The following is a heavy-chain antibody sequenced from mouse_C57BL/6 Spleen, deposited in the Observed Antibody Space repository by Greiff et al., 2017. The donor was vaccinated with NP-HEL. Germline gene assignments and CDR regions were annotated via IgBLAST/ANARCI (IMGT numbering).Heavy chain of an antibody. CDR1: GYTFTSYW. D-gene: IGHD2-2*01. CDR2: IDPNSGGT. CDR3: ARSVGYDGWYFDV. J-gene: IGHJ1*03. Sequence: QVQLQQSGAELVKPGASVKLSCKASGYTFTSYWMHWVKQRPGRGLERIGRIDPNSGGTKYNEKFKSKATLTVDKPSSTAYMQLSSLTSEDSAVYYWARSVGYDGWYFDVWGTGTTVTVSS. V-gene: IGHV1-72*01.